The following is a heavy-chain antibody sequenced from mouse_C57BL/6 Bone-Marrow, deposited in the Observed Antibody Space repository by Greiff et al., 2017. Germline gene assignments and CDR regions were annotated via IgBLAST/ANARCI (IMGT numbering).Heavy chain of an antibody. CDR3: TRGAVVAEGYFYY. CDR2: IDPETGGT. CDR1: GYTFTDYE. D-gene: IGHD1-1*01. Sequence: QVQLQQSGAELVRPGASVTLSCKASGYTFTDYEMHWVKQTPVHGLEWIGAIDPETGGTAYNQKFKGKAILAADKSSSTAYMELRSLTSEDSAVYYCTRGAVVAEGYFYYWGQGTTLTVSS. V-gene: IGHV1-15*01. J-gene: IGHJ2*01.